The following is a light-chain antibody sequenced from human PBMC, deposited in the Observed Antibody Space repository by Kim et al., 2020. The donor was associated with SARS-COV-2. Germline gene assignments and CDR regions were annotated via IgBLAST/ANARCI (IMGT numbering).Light chain of an antibody. V-gene: IGKV4-1*01. Sequence: ATINCKSSQSVLYSSNNQNYLAWYQQKPGQPPKLLIYWASTRESGVPERFSGSGSGTDFTLTISSLQAEDVAVYYCQQYYRSPPTFGGGTKVDIK. CDR2: WAS. J-gene: IGKJ4*01. CDR3: QQYYRSPPT. CDR1: QSVLYSSNNQNY.